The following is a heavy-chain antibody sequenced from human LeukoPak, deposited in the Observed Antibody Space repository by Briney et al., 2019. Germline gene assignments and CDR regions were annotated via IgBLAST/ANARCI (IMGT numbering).Heavy chain of an antibody. J-gene: IGHJ4*02. CDR2: IWYDGSNK. V-gene: IGHV3-33*01. Sequence: GGSLRLSCAASGFTFSSYGMHWVRQAPGKGLGWVAVIWYDGSNKYYADSVKGRFTISRDNSKNTLYLQMNSLRAEDTAVYYCARARVRDLYYFDYWGQGTLVTVSS. D-gene: IGHD3-10*01. CDR1: GFTFSSYG. CDR3: ARARVRDLYYFDY.